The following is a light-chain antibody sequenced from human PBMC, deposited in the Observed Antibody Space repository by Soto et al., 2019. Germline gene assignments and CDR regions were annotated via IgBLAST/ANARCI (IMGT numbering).Light chain of an antibody. V-gene: IGKV1-9*01. Sequence: DIQLTQSPSFLSASVGDRVTIACRASQGISSYLAWYQQEPGKAPKLLIYAASTLQTGVPSRFRGSGSGTDFTLTISSLQPEDFATYYCQQGNSFPLTFGPGTKVDIK. CDR3: QQGNSFPLT. CDR1: QGISSY. CDR2: AAS. J-gene: IGKJ3*01.